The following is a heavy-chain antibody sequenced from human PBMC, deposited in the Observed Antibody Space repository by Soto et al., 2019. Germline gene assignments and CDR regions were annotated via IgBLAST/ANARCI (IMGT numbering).Heavy chain of an antibody. D-gene: IGHD3-22*01. V-gene: IGHV1-69*06. J-gene: IGHJ5*02. CDR1: GGTFSSYA. CDR2: IIPIFGTA. Sequence: RASVKVSCKASGGTFSSYAISWVRQAPGQGLEWMGGIIPIFGTANYAQKFQGRVTITADKSTSTAYMELSSLRSEDTAVYYCARRSSGYSPFDPWGQGTLVTVSS. CDR3: ARRSSGYSPFDP.